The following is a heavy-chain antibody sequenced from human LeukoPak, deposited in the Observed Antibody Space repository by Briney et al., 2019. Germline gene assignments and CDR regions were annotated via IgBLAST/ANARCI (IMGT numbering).Heavy chain of an antibody. D-gene: IGHD5-18*01. V-gene: IGHV3-74*01. Sequence: QAGGSLRLSCAASGFTFSSYWMHWVRQAPGKGLVWVSRINSDGSSTSYADSVKGRFTISRDNAKNTLYLQMNSLRAEDTAVYYCARMIQLWLPLGAFDIWGQGTMVTVSS. CDR2: INSDGSST. CDR3: ARMIQLWLPLGAFDI. J-gene: IGHJ3*02. CDR1: GFTFSSYW.